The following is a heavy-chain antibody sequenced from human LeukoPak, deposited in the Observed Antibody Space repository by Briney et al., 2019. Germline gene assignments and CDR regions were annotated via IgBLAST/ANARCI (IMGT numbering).Heavy chain of an antibody. Sequence: SETLSLTCTVSGGSISSHYWSWIRQPPGKGLEWIGYIYYSGSTNYNPSLKSRATISVDTSKNQFSLKLSSVTAADTAVYYCARLPPLIAAAGREYYMDVWGKGTTVTVSS. J-gene: IGHJ6*03. CDR1: GGSISSHY. V-gene: IGHV4-59*08. CDR3: ARLPPLIAAAGREYYMDV. D-gene: IGHD6-13*01. CDR2: IYYSGST.